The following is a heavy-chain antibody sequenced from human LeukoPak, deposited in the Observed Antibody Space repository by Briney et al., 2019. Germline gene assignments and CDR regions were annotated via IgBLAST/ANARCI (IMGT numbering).Heavy chain of an antibody. CDR1: GGSISSGSYY. J-gene: IGHJ4*02. V-gene: IGHV4-61*02. D-gene: IGHD1-26*01. Sequence: SETLSLTCTVSGGSISSGSYYWSWIRQPAGKGLEWIGRIYTSGSTNYNPSLKSRVTISVDTSKNQFSLKLSSVTAADTAVYYCARASKWELLFDYWGQGTLVTVSS. CDR3: ARASKWELLFDY. CDR2: IYTSGST.